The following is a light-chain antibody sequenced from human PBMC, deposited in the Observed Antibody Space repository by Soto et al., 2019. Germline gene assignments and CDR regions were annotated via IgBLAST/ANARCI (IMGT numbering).Light chain of an antibody. Sequence: DIPVTQSPSSLSASVGDRVTITCQASQDISNYLNWYQQKPGKAPKLLIYDASNLETGVPSRFSGSGSGTDFTFTISSLQPEDIATYYCQQYDNLPVTFGPGTKVDIK. J-gene: IGKJ3*01. V-gene: IGKV1-33*01. CDR3: QQYDNLPVT. CDR2: DAS. CDR1: QDISNY.